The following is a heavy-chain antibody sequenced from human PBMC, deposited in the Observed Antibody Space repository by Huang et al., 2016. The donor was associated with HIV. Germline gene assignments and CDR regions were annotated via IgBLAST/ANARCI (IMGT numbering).Heavy chain of an antibody. D-gene: IGHD2-2*01. V-gene: IGHV4-39*01. CDR1: GGSITSSNHY. Sequence: QLHLQQSGPGLVRPSETLSLICTVSGGSITSSNHYWGWIRQTPGKGLEWIGNFYDSGDAYYTPSLKKRGSISIDTSKSQVSLRLSSVIATDTAVYYCASGEYGKNAYDIWGQGTVVTVSA. CDR3: ASGEYGKNAYDI. CDR2: FYDSGDA. J-gene: IGHJ3*02.